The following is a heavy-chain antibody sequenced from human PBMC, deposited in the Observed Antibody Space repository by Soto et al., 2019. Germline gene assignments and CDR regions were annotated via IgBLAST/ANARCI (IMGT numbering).Heavy chain of an antibody. CDR1: GFSLTTSGVG. D-gene: IGHD6-25*01. V-gene: IGHV2-5*02. CDR3: AHSQLTAAANAFDI. J-gene: IGHJ3*02. Sequence: QITLKESGPTLVKPTQTLTLTCTFSGFSLTTSGVGVGWIRQPPGEALEWLALIYWDDDKRYSPSLKSRLTIPKDTSKNQVVLRMTTMDPVDTATYFCAHSQLTAAANAFDIWGQGTMVTVSS. CDR2: IYWDDDK.